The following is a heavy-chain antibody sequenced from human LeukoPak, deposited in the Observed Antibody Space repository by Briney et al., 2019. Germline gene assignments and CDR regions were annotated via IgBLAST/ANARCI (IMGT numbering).Heavy chain of an antibody. Sequence: SETLSLTCTVSGGSISSDGYYWNWIRQHPGKGLEWTGYIYYSGSTYYNPSLKSRVTISVDTSKNQFSLKLSSVTAADTAVYYCARVPTVRGVILFDPWGQGTLVTVSS. CDR3: ARVPTVRGVILFDP. V-gene: IGHV4-31*03. CDR2: IYYSGST. J-gene: IGHJ5*02. D-gene: IGHD3-10*01. CDR1: GGSISSDGYY.